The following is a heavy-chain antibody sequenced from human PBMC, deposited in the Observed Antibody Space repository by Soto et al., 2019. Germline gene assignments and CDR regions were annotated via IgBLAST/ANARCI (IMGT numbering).Heavy chain of an antibody. V-gene: IGHV1-69*13. D-gene: IGHD3-9*01. CDR3: AREGYYDILTGLMAYYGMDV. CDR1: GDTFNSYA. CDR2: IIPIFGAA. J-gene: IGHJ6*02. Sequence: ASVKVSCKASGDTFNSYAVSWVRQAPGQGLEWMGGIIPIFGAANYAQKFQGRVTITADESTSTVYMELRSLRSDDTAVYYCAREGYYDILTGLMAYYGMDVWGQGTTVTVSS.